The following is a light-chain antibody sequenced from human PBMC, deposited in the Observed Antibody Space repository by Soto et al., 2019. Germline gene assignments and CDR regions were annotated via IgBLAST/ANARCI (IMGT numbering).Light chain of an antibody. J-gene: IGLJ1*01. CDR3: SSYTSGSTPYV. V-gene: IGLV2-14*03. Sequence: QSVLTQPASVSGSPGQSITISCTGTSSDVGAYGYVSWYQQYPGKAPKLMIYDVTDRPSGVSDRFFGSKSGNTASLTISGLQAEDEADYYCSSYTSGSTPYVFGTGTKVTVL. CDR2: DVT. CDR1: SSDVGAYGY.